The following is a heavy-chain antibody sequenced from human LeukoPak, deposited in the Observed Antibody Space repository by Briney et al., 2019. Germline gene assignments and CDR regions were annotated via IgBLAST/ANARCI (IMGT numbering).Heavy chain of an antibody. V-gene: IGHV1-18*01. J-gene: IGHJ4*02. CDR3: ARDWAPLVGVVTATLNYYFDY. Sequence: GASVKVSCKASGYTFTSYGISWVRQAPGQGLEWMGWISAYNGNTNYAQKLQGRVTMTTDTSTSTAYMELRSLRSDDTAVYYCARDWAPLVGVVTATLNYYFDYWGQGTLVTVSS. D-gene: IGHD2-15*01. CDR2: ISAYNGNT. CDR1: GYTFTSYG.